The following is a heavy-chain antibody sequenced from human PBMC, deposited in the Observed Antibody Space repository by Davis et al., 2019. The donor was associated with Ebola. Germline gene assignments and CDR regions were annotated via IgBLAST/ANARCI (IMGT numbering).Heavy chain of an antibody. Sequence: PSETLSLTCAISGDSVSINSAGWNWIRQSPSRGLEWLGRTYFNSKYYSDYAVSVSGRITINADPSKNQFSLQLNSVTPEDTAVYYCARGWLRGYLDYWGQGTLVTVSS. V-gene: IGHV6-1*01. J-gene: IGHJ4*02. CDR2: TYFNSKYYS. CDR3: ARGWLRGYLDY. D-gene: IGHD3-3*01. CDR1: GDSVSINSAG.